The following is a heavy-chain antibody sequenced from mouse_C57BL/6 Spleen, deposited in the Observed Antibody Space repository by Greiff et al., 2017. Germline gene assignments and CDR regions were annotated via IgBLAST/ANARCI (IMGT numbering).Heavy chain of an antibody. J-gene: IGHJ2*01. CDR2: INPGSGGT. D-gene: IGHD2-3*01. CDR1: GYAFTNYL. V-gene: IGHV1-54*01. Sequence: VQLQQSGAELVRPGTSVKVSCKASGYAFTNYLIEWVKQRPGQGLEWIGVINPGSGGTNYNEKFKGKATLTADKSSSTAYMQLSSLTSEDSAVYFCARDGYLGDYWGQGTTLTVSS. CDR3: ARDGYLGDY.